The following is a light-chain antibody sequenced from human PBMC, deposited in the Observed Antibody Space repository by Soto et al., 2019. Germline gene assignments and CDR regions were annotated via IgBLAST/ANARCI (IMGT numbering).Light chain of an antibody. CDR3: MKATHWPYT. J-gene: IGKJ2*01. Sequence: AVMTQSPLSLPVTLGQSASIACESSQSLMYRDGNTYLNWFHQRPGQSPRRLIYKVYNRDSGVPHRFSGSGSGTDFTLEISGVEAEDVGVYYCMKATHWPYTFGQGTKLEIK. V-gene: IGKV2-30*01. CDR2: KVY. CDR1: QSLMYRDGNTY.